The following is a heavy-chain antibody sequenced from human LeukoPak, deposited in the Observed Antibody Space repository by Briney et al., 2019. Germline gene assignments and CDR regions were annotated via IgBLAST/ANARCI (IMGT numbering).Heavy chain of an antibody. CDR1: GGSIITYW. CDR3: ARGPTTDYASGSFNS. CDR2: IYPSGST. V-gene: IGHV4-4*07. J-gene: IGHJ4*02. Sequence: SETMSHTCTVSGGSIITYWWDWIRQPAGRGLEWIGRIYPSGSTDYNPSLKGRVTMSIETSKNQFSLSLTSVTAADTAVYYCARGPTTDYASGSFNSWGQGTLVTVSS. D-gene: IGHD3-10*01.